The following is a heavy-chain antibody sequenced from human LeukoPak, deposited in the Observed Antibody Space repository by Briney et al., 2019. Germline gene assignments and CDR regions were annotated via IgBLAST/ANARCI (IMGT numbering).Heavy chain of an antibody. J-gene: IGHJ4*02. CDR3: TRESNYYDSSGYHKNFDY. CDR2: IRSKAYGGTT. V-gene: IGHV3-49*03. D-gene: IGHD3-22*01. Sequence: GGSLRLSCTASGFTFGDYAMGWFRQAPGKGLEWVGFIRSKAYGGTTEYAASVKGRFTISRDDSKSIAYLQMNSLKTEDTAVYYCTRESNYYDSSGYHKNFDYWGQGTLVTVSS. CDR1: GFTFGDYA.